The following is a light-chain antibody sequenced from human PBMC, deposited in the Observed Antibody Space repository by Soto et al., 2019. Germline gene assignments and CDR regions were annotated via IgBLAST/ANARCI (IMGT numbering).Light chain of an antibody. J-gene: IGLJ1*01. CDR2: EVS. CDR1: SSDVGGYNY. CDR3: SSYTSSSTRV. V-gene: IGLV2-14*01. Sequence: QSALTQPASVSGSPGQSITISCTGTSSDVGGYNYVSWYQQHPGKAPKLMIYEVSNRPSGVSNRFSGSKSGNTASLTISGLQAGDEADYYCSSYTSSSTRVFGTGTKSPS.